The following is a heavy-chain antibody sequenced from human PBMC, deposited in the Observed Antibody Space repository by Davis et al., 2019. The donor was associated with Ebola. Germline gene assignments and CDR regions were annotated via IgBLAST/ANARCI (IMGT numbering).Heavy chain of an antibody. J-gene: IGHJ6*02. CDR2: INAGNGNT. CDR1: GYTFTSYA. D-gene: IGHD4-17*01. Sequence: AASVKVSCKASGYTFTSYAMHWVRQAPGQRLEWMGWINAGNGNTKYSQKFQGRVTITRDTSASTAYMELGSLRSEDTAVYYCARDWVGAGDSPYYYYGMDVWGQGTTVTVSS. V-gene: IGHV1-3*01. CDR3: ARDWVGAGDSPYYYYGMDV.